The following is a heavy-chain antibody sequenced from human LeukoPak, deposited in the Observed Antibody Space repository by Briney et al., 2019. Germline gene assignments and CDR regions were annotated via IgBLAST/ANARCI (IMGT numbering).Heavy chain of an antibody. D-gene: IGHD2-2*01. V-gene: IGHV3-30*04. Sequence: GSLRLSCAASGFTFSSYAMHWVRQAPGKVLEWVAVISYDGSNKYYADSVKGRFTTSRDNSKNTLYLQMNSLRAEDTAVYYCARSIVVVPAVDDYWGQGTLVTVSS. CDR3: ARSIVVVPAVDDY. CDR2: ISYDGSNK. J-gene: IGHJ4*02. CDR1: GFTFSSYA.